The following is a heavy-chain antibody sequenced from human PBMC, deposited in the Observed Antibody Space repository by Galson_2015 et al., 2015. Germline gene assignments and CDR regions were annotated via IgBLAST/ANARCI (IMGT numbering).Heavy chain of an antibody. V-gene: IGHV2-5*02. CDR1: GFSLSTSGVG. J-gene: IGHJ4*02. D-gene: IGHD1-1*01. Sequence: PALVKPTQTLTLTCTFSGFSLSTSGVGVGWIRQPPGKALEWLALIYWDDDKRYSPSLKSRLTITKDTSKNQVVLTMTNMDPVDTATYYCAHRSVWNDGGILWGQGTLVTVSS. CDR2: IYWDDDK. CDR3: AHRSVWNDGGIL.